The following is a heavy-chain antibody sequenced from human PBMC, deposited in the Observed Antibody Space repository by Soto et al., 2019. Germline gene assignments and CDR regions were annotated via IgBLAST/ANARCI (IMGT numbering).Heavy chain of an antibody. V-gene: IGHV4-38-2*01. J-gene: IGHJ4*02. CDR3: ARSSGYVPGGY. D-gene: IGHD5-12*01. Sequence: PDPLSVTCAVSCYPISSGYYWGWIRQPPGKVLEWIGIIYHSGITYYNQSLMSRITISVDPSKNQFSLKMPSVTAADTAVYYCARSSGYVPGGYWGQGILVTVSS. CDR1: CYPISSGYY. CDR2: IYHSGIT.